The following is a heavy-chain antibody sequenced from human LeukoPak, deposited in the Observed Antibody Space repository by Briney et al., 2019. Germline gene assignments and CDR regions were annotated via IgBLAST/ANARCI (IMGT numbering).Heavy chain of an antibody. V-gene: IGHV4-34*01. CDR2: INHSGST. J-gene: IGHJ2*01. Sequence: ETLSLTCAVYGGSLSGYYWSWIRQPPGKGLEWIGEINHSGSTNYNPSLKSRVTISVDTSKNQFSLKLSSVTAADTAVYYCARDRPRWYFDLWGRGTLVTVSS. CDR3: ARDRPRWYFDL. CDR1: GGSLSGYY.